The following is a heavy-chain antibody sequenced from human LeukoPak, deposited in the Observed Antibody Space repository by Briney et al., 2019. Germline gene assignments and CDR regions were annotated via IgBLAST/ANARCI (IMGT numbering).Heavy chain of an antibody. J-gene: IGHJ4*02. CDR1: GFTFGDDA. CDR2: IQAKAYGGAT. Sequence: GGSLRLSCSTSGFTFGDDAMSWVRQAPGKGLEWVGFIQAKAYGGATKYAASVNGRFSISRDDSQSIANLQMNDLKTEDTAVYYCTRAPHPRCSSSGCYLDYWGQGTLVTVSS. CDR3: TRAPHPRCSSSGCYLDY. D-gene: IGHD2-2*01. V-gene: IGHV3-49*04.